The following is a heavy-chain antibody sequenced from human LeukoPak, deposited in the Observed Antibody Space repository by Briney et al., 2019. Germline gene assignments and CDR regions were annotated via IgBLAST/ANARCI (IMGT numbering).Heavy chain of an antibody. CDR2: IYYSGST. Sequence: SETLSLTCTVSGGSISSSSYYWGWIRQPPGKGLEWIGSIYYSGSTYYNPSLKSRVTISVDTSKNQFSLKLSSVTAADTAVYYCARFEEIVEMATITYYYYMDVWGKGTTVTVSS. D-gene: IGHD5-24*01. V-gene: IGHV4-39*07. J-gene: IGHJ6*03. CDR3: ARFEEIVEMATITYYYYMDV. CDR1: GGSISSSSYY.